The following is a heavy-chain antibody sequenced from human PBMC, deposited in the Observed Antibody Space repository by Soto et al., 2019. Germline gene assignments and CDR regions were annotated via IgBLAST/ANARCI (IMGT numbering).Heavy chain of an antibody. Sequence: NLSETLSLTCTVSVGSISSYYEICIRQPRGEGLEWIGYIYYSGSTNYNPSLKSRVTISVDTSKNQFSLKLSSVTAADTAVYYCARHAGDFWSGYYYYYYYMDVWGKGTTVT. D-gene: IGHD3-3*01. V-gene: IGHV4-59*08. CDR2: IYYSGST. CDR3: ARHAGDFWSGYYYYYYYMDV. CDR1: VGSISSYY. J-gene: IGHJ6*03.